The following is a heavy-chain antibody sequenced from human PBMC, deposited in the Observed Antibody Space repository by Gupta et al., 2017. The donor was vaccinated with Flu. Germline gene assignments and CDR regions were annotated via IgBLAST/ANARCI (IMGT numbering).Heavy chain of an antibody. CDR2: IRTKPSGGTT. Sequence: EVQLVESGGGLVQSGRSLRLSCSASGFNFGDYPLTWVRQAPGKGLEWVGFIRTKPSGGTTEYGASVKGRFTISRDDSESIAYLHMNSLETEDTAVYYCITSMNGWLPPLRWGQGTLVTVSS. CDR1: GFNFGDYP. CDR3: ITSMNGWLPPLR. J-gene: IGHJ4*02. D-gene: IGHD5-12*01. V-gene: IGHV3-49*04.